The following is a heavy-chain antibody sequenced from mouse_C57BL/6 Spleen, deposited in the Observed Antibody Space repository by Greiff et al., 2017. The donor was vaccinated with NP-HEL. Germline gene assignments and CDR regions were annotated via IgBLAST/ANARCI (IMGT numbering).Heavy chain of an antibody. J-gene: IGHJ4*01. Sequence: VQLQQSGAELVRPGTSVKLSCKASGYTFTSYWMHWVKQRPGHGLEWIGVIDPSDSYTNYNQKFKGKATLTVDTSSSTAYMQLSSLTSEDSAVYYCARGFSGAMDYWGQGTSVTVSS. CDR1: GYTFTSYW. V-gene: IGHV1-59*01. D-gene: IGHD6-2*01. CDR3: ARGFSGAMDY. CDR2: IDPSDSYT.